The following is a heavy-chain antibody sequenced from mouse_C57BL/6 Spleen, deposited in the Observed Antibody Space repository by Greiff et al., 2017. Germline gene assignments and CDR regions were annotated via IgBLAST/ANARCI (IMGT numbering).Heavy chain of an antibody. CDR1: GYTFTSYW. J-gene: IGHJ2*01. CDR2: IHPNSGST. D-gene: IGHD2-5*01. CDR3: ASGAYYRNYGVDY. V-gene: IGHV1-64*01. Sequence: QVQLQQPGAELVKPGASVKLSCKASGYTFTSYWMHWVKQRPGQGLEWIGMIHPNSGSTNYNEKFKSKATLTVDKSSSTAYMQLSSLTSEDSAVYYCASGAYYRNYGVDYWGQGTTLTVSS.